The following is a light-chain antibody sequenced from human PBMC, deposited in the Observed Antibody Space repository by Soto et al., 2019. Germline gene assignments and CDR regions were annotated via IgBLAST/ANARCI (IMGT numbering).Light chain of an antibody. J-gene: IGLJ2*01. CDR3: SSYTRSNTLL. CDR2: EVT. V-gene: IGLV2-14*01. Sequence: QSALTQPASVSGSPGQSITISCTGNSSDVGGYNYVSWYQQHPGKAPKLMIYEVTHRPSGVSNRFSGSKSGNTASLTISGLQPEDEADYYCSSYTRSNTLLFGGGTKVTVL. CDR1: SSDVGGYNY.